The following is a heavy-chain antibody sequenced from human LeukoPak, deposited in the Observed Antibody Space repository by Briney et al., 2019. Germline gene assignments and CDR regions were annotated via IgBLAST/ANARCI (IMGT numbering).Heavy chain of an antibody. J-gene: IGHJ5*02. Sequence: GESLKISCKGSGYSFTSYWIGWVRQMPGKGLEWMGIIYPGGSDTRYSPSFQGQVTISADKSISTAYLQWSSLKASDTAMYYCARSVAGYSSGWQTWGQGTLVTVSS. CDR2: IYPGGSDT. D-gene: IGHD6-19*01. CDR3: ARSVAGYSSGWQT. CDR1: GYSFTSYW. V-gene: IGHV5-51*01.